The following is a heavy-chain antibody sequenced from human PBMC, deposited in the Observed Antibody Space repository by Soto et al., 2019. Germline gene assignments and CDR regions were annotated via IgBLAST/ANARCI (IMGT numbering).Heavy chain of an antibody. Sequence: LSLTCTVSGGSISSYYWSWIRQPPGKGLEWIGCIYYSGSTNYNPSLKSRVTISVDTSKNQFSLKLSSVTAADTAVYYCARVFGLSYYGSGSYNWFDPWGQGTLVTVSS. CDR2: IYYSGST. J-gene: IGHJ5*02. CDR3: ARVFGLSYYGSGSYNWFDP. CDR1: GGSISSYY. D-gene: IGHD3-10*01. V-gene: IGHV4-59*01.